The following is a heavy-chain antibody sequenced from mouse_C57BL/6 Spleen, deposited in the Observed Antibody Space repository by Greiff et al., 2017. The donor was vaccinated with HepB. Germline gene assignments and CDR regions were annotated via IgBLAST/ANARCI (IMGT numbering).Heavy chain of an antibody. D-gene: IGHD2-1*01. CDR1: GFSLTSYG. CDR2: IWSDGST. J-gene: IGHJ1*03. Sequence: QVQLKESGPGLVAPSQRLSITCTVSGFSLTSYGVHWVRQPPGKGLEWLVVIWSDGSTTYNSALKSRLSISKDNSKSQVFLKMNSLQTDDTAMYYCARHGNYGGWYFDVWGTGTTVTVSS. CDR3: ARHGNYGGWYFDV. V-gene: IGHV2-6-1*01.